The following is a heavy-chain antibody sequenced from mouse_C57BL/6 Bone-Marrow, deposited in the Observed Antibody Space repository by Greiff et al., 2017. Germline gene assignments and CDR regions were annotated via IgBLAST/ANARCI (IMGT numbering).Heavy chain of an antibody. CDR3: ARFITTVVARDFDV. CDR1: GFSLTSYG. Sequence: VMLVESGPGLVQPSQSLSITCTVSGFSLTSYGVHWVRQSPGKGLEWLGVIWSGGSTDYNAAFISRLSISKDNSKSQVFFKMNSLQADDTAIYYCARFITTVVARDFDVWGTGTTVTVSS. J-gene: IGHJ1*03. CDR2: IWSGGST. D-gene: IGHD1-1*01. V-gene: IGHV2-2*01.